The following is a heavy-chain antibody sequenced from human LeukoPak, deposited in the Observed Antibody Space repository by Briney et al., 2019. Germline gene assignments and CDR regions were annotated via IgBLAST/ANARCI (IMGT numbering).Heavy chain of an antibody. D-gene: IGHD4-17*01. Sequence: GGSLELSCAASGFTFSSRWMGWVRQTPGKGLEWVANIRNDGLTQYYLDSVKGRFTISRDNAKDSLSLQMNSLRAEDTAVYFCARHGDYCFDLWGQGTLVTVSS. J-gene: IGHJ4*02. V-gene: IGHV3-7*01. CDR2: IRNDGLTQ. CDR1: GFTFSSRW. CDR3: ARHGDYCFDL.